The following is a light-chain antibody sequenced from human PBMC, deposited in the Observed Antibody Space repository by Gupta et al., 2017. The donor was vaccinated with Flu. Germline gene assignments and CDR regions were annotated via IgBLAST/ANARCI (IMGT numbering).Light chain of an antibody. CDR1: FGDCGTDDG. V-gene: IGLV2-18*02. J-gene: IGLJ3*02. Sequence: RTGTFGDCGTDDGVSEYLQQPDKAPKLMIYENNKRPSGIPDRFSGSWSGNSATLTISGLQAGDEADYYCGAWESSSDDEVFGGGTKVTVL. CDR2: ENN. CDR3: GAWESSSDDEV.